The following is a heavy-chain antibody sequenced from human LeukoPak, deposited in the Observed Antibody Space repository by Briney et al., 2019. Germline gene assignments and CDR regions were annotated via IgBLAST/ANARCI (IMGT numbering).Heavy chain of an antibody. V-gene: IGHV4-39*02. CDR2: IYYSGST. J-gene: IGHJ5*02. CDR3: AREGGSQGGFDP. CDR1: GGSISSSSYY. Sequence: PSETLSLTCTVSGGSISSSSYYWGWIRKPPGKGLEWIGSIYYSGSTYYNPSLKSRVTISVDTSKNQFSLKLSSVTAADTAVYYCAREGGSQGGFDPWGQGTLVTVSS. D-gene: IGHD1-26*01.